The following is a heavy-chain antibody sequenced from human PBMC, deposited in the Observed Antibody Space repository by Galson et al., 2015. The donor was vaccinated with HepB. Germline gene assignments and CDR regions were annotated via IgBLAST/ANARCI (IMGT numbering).Heavy chain of an antibody. D-gene: IGHD4-11*01. CDR2: IKKKSEGGTT. Sequence: SLRLSCAASGFTFRNAWMSWVRQAPGKGLEWVGRIKKKSEGGTTDYAAPVKGRFTTSGDDSKNTLYLEMNSLKTEDTALYYCTTFLEMTTVQYWGQGTLVTVSS. V-gene: IGHV3-15*01. CDR3: TTFLEMTTVQY. CDR1: GFTFRNAW. J-gene: IGHJ4*02.